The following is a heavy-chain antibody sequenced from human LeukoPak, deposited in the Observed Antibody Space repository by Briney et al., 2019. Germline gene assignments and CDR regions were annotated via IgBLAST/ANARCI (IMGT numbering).Heavy chain of an antibody. CDR1: GGSFSGDY. J-gene: IGHJ5*01. CDR3: ATGDYYDSRGYYPFGFDS. V-gene: IGHV4-34*01. Sequence: SETLSLTCAVYGGSFSGDYWSWIRQPPGKGMEWIGEINHSGSTNYNPSLKNRLTISVDTSKNQFSLKMSSVTAADTAVYFWATGDYYDSRGYYPFGFDSWGQGTLVTVSS. D-gene: IGHD3-22*01. CDR2: INHSGST.